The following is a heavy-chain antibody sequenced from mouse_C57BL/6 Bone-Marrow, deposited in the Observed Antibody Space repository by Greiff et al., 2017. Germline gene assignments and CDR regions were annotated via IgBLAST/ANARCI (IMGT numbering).Heavy chain of an antibody. CDR2: IDPENGDT. CDR3: TTGILRPYCYAMDY. D-gene: IGHD1-2*01. CDR1: GFNIKDDY. J-gene: IGHJ4*01. Sequence: EVQLQQSGAELVRPGASVKLSCTASGFNIKDDYMHWVKQRPEQGLEWIGWIDPENGDTEYASKFQGKATITADTSSNTAYLQLSSLTSEDTAVYYGTTGILRPYCYAMDYWGQGTSVTVSS. V-gene: IGHV14-4*01.